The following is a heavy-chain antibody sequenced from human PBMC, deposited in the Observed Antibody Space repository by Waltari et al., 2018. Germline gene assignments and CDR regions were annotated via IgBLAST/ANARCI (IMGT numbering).Heavy chain of an antibody. CDR3: ARGRSSGWYYFDY. J-gene: IGHJ4*02. Sequence: QVQLVQSGPEVKRPGASVKVSCKASGYTCTTYGITWVRQAPGQGIEWMGWISGYNGNTNYAQKLQGRVTMTTDTSTSTAYMELRRLRSDDTAVYYCARGRSSGWYYFDYWGQGTLVTVSS. CDR2: ISGYNGNT. CDR1: GYTCTTYG. D-gene: IGHD6-19*01. V-gene: IGHV1-18*01.